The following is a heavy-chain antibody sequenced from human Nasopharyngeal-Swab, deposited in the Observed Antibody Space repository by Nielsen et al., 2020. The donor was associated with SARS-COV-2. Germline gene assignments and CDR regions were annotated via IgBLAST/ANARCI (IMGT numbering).Heavy chain of an antibody. Sequence: GESLKISCAASGFTFSSYGMHWVRQAPGKGLEWVAVIWYDGSNKYYADSVKGRFTISRDNSKNTLYLQMNSLRAEDTAVYYCARDRVAAAGTNYYYGMDVWGQGTTVTVSS. CDR1: GFTFSSYG. CDR2: IWYDGSNK. V-gene: IGHV3-33*01. J-gene: IGHJ6*02. CDR3: ARDRVAAAGTNYYYGMDV. D-gene: IGHD6-13*01.